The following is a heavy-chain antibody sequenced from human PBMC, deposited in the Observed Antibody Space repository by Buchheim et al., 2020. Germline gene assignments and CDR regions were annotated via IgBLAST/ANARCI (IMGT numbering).Heavy chain of an antibody. V-gene: IGHV3-30*04. CDR1: GFTFSSYA. J-gene: IGHJ5*02. CDR2: ISYDGSNK. Sequence: QVQLVESGGGVVQPGRSLRLSCAASGFTFSSYAMHWVRQAPGKGLEWVVVISYDGSNKYYADSVKGRFTISRDNSKNTLYLQMNSLRAEDTAVYYCARGPPLGVWFGETPTPFDPWGQGTL. D-gene: IGHD3-10*01. CDR3: ARGPPLGVWFGETPTPFDP.